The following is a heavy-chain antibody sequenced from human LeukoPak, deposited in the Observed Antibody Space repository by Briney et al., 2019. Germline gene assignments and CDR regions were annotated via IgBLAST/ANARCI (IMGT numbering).Heavy chain of an antibody. CDR1: KFTFSSYW. D-gene: IGHD3-22*01. J-gene: IGHJ4*02. V-gene: IGHV3-7*03. Sequence: GGSLRLSCAASKFTFSSYWMSWVRQAPGKGLEWVANIKQDGSVQFYMDSLKGRFTISRDNAENTLYLQMNSLRVEDTAVYYCVRSAFHAGSGNYYDYWGQGTLVTVSS. CDR2: IKQDGSVQ. CDR3: VRSAFHAGSGNYYDY.